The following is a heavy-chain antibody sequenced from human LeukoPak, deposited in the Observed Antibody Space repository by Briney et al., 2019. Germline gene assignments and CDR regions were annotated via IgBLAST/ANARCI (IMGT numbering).Heavy chain of an antibody. CDR1: GFTFSTYA. J-gene: IGHJ4*02. Sequence: GRSLRLSCAASGFTFSTYAMSWVRQIPGKGLEWVSAISGSDDGTYYADSVKGRFTLSRDNSKNTLYLQINSLRAEDTAVYFCARDDRWLQFNNWGQGTLVTVSS. V-gene: IGHV3-23*01. CDR2: ISGSDDGT. CDR3: ARDDRWLQFNN. D-gene: IGHD5-24*01.